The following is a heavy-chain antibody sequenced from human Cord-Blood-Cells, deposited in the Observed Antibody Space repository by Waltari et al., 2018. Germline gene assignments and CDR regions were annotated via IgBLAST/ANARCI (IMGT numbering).Heavy chain of an antibody. CDR1: GGSFSGYY. D-gene: IGHD4-4*01. CDR3: ARWQNDYSNYFDY. Sequence: QVQLQQWGAGLLKPSETLSLTCAVYGGSFSGYYWSWIRQPPGKGLEWIGEINHSGSTNYNPSLKSRVTISVDTSKNQFSLKLSSVTAADTAGYYCARWQNDYSNYFDYWGQGTLVTVSS. CDR2: INHSGST. V-gene: IGHV4-34*01. J-gene: IGHJ4*02.